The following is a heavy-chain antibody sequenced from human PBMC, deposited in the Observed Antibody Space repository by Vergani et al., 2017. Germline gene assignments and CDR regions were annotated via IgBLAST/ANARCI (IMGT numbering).Heavy chain of an antibody. Sequence: QVQLVQSGAEVKKPGASVKVSCKASGYTFTSYDINWVRQATGQGLEWMGWMNRNSGNTGYAQKVQGRVTMTRNTSISTAYMELSSLRSEDTAVYYCARCRFWEWKDAFDVWGQGTMVTVSS. J-gene: IGHJ3*01. CDR1: GYTFTSYD. V-gene: IGHV1-8*01. CDR2: MNRNSGNT. CDR3: ARCRFWEWKDAFDV. D-gene: IGHD3-3*01.